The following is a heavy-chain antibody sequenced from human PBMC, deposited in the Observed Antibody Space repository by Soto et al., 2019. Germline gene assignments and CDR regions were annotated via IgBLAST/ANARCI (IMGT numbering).Heavy chain of an antibody. D-gene: IGHD1-26*01. CDR3: AKGYSGTFFDF. Sequence: GGSLRLSCAASGVTFNSYAMNWVRQAPGKGLEWVSSISGTGDSTYYVDSVKGRFAISRDNSKNTLYLQMNSLRAEDTAVYYCAKGYSGTFFDFWGQGTLVTAPQ. J-gene: IGHJ4*02. V-gene: IGHV3-23*01. CDR2: ISGTGDST. CDR1: GVTFNSYA.